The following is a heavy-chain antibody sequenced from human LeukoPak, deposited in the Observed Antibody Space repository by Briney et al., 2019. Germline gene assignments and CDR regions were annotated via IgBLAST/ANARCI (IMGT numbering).Heavy chain of an antibody. CDR3: ARDLSAAGTSSYYYYYGMDV. CDR1: GYTFTSYY. V-gene: IGHV1-2*04. D-gene: IGHD6-13*01. J-gene: IGHJ6*02. Sequence: ASVKVSCKASGYTFTSYYMHWVRQAPGQGLEWMGWINPNSGGTNYAQKFQGWVTMTRDTSISTAYMELSRLRSDDTAVYYCARDLSAAGTSSYYYYYGMDVWGQGTTVTVSS. CDR2: INPNSGGT.